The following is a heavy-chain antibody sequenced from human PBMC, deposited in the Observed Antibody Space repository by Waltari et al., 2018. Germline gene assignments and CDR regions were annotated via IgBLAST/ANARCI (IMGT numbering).Heavy chain of an antibody. V-gene: IGHV3-49*04. CDR3: TRGGYDFWSGYYTWAYGYYYYYGMDV. Sequence: EVQLVESGGGLVQPGRSLRLSCTASGFTFGDYAMSWVRQAPGKGLEWVGFLRSKAYGGTTEYAASVKGRFTISRDDSKSIAYLQMNSLKTEDTAVYYCTRGGYDFWSGYYTWAYGYYYYYGMDVWGQGTTVTVSS. J-gene: IGHJ6*02. CDR1: GFTFGDYA. CDR2: LRSKAYGGTT. D-gene: IGHD3-3*01.